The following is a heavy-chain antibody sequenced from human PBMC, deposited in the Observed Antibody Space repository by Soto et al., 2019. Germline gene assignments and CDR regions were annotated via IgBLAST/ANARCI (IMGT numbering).Heavy chain of an antibody. D-gene: IGHD2-8*02. J-gene: IGHJ6*02. CDR3: ARGTFCTGETCYRNALDV. CDR1: GFTFNSFA. V-gene: IGHV3-30-3*01. Sequence: GGSLRLSCAASGFTFNSFAMHWVRQAPGKGLEWVALISHDGSNKYYADSVKGRFTISRDTSKSTVFVEMNSLRVEDTAVYYCARGTFCTGETCYRNALDVWGQGTTVTVSS. CDR2: ISHDGSNK.